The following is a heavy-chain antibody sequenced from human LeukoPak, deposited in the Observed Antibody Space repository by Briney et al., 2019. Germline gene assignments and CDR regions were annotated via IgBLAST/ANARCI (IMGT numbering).Heavy chain of an antibody. Sequence: GGSLRLSCAASGFTFSSYAMHWVRQAPGKGLEWVAVISYDGSNKYYADSVKGRFTISRDNSKNTLYLQMNSLRAEDTAVYYCARDVSLAPITIFGVVSTGAFDIWGQGTMVTVSS. CDR2: ISYDGSNK. V-gene: IGHV3-30-3*01. J-gene: IGHJ3*02. CDR3: ARDVSLAPITIFGVVSTGAFDI. D-gene: IGHD3-3*01. CDR1: GFTFSSYA.